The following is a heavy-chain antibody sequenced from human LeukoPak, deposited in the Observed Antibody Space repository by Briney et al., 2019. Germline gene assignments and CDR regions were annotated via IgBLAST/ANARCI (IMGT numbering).Heavy chain of an antibody. V-gene: IGHV4-59*01. D-gene: IGHD1-14*01. CDR3: AGGTFDGPLYGTYWYFHV. J-gene: IGHJ2*01. Sequence: TSETLSLTCTVSGGSIKNNYWSWIRQPPGKALEWIGYVYSNGNTNYNPSFKSRVTMSIETSKNQFSLKVPSVTAADTAVYYCAGGTFDGPLYGTYWYFHVWGRGTLVTVSS. CDR1: GGSIKNNY. CDR2: VYSNGNT.